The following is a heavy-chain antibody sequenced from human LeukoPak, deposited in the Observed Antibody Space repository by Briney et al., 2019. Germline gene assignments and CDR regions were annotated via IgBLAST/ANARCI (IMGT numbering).Heavy chain of an antibody. CDR3: AKGTAANPYYYYYYMDV. D-gene: IGHD6-13*01. Sequence: GGSLRLSCAASGFTFSSYAMSWVRQAPGKGLEWVSAISGSGGSTYYADSVKGRFTISRDNSKNTLYLQMNSLRAEDTAVYYCAKGTAANPYYYYYYMDVWGKGTTVTVSS. J-gene: IGHJ6*03. CDR1: GFTFSSYA. V-gene: IGHV3-23*01. CDR2: ISGSGGST.